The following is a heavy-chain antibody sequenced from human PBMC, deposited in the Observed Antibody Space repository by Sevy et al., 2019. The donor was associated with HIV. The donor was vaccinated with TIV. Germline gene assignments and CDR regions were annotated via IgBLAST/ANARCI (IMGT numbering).Heavy chain of an antibody. CDR3: ARDHGGVQDWYFDL. CDR2: IYTGGST. CDR1: GFDVSNNY. J-gene: IGHJ2*01. V-gene: IGHV3-53*01. Sequence: GGSLRLSCAASGFDVSNNYMSWVRQAPGKGLEWVSVIYTGGSTYYADSVTGRFTMSRDTSKNTVYLQMDSLSAEDTAVYYCARDHGGVQDWYFDLLGRGTMVTVSS. D-gene: IGHD2-8*02.